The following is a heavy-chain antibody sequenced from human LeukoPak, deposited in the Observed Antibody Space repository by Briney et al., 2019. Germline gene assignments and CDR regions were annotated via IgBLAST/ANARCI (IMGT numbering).Heavy chain of an antibody. CDR2: INPNSGGT. D-gene: IGHD2-21*02. V-gene: IGHV1-2*02. CDR1: GYTFTGYY. CDR3: ARGYLVGTAADTFDY. Sequence: GASVKVSCKASGYTFTGYYMHWVRQAPGQGLEWMGSINPNSGGTKSAQRFQGRVTMTRDSSITTAYMELDRLRSDDTAVYYCARGYLVGTAADTFDYWGQGTLVTVSS. J-gene: IGHJ4*02.